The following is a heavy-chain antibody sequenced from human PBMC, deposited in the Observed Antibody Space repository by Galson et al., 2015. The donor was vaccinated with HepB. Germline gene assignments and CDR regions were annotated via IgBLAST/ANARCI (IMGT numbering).Heavy chain of an antibody. J-gene: IGHJ4*02. CDR1: EFIFSSYW. CDR3: ARVPSGGQTMDY. V-gene: IGHV3-7*01. D-gene: IGHD4-23*01. CDR2: IKQDGSEN. Sequence: SLRLSCAASEFIFSSYWMSWVRQAPGKGLEWVANIKQDGSENNYVDSVKGRFTISRDNARNSLYLQMNSLRAEDTALYYCARVPSGGQTMDYWGQGTLVTVSS.